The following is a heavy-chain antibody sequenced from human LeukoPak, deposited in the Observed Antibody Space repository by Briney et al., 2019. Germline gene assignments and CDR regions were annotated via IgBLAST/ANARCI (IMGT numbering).Heavy chain of an antibody. J-gene: IGHJ5*02. CDR1: GGSFSGYY. V-gene: IGHV4-34*01. CDR2: INHSGST. CDR3: GRRNGYYYDSSGYDWFDP. Sequence: KPSETLSLTCAVYGGSFSGYYWSWIRQPPGKGLEWIGEINHSGSTNYNPSLKSRVTISVDTSKNQFSLKLSSVTAADTAVYYCGRRNGYYYDSSGYDWFDPWGQGTLVTVSS. D-gene: IGHD3-22*01.